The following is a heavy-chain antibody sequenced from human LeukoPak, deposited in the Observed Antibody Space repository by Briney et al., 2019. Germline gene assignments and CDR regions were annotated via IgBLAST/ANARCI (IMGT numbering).Heavy chain of an antibody. Sequence: GASVTVSFTASGYTFTSYGISWVRRAPGQGLEWMGWISAYNGNTNYAQKLQGRVTMTTDTSTSTAYMELRSLRSDDTAVYYCATSTEWFGEWYNWFDPWGQGTLVTVSS. V-gene: IGHV1-18*01. CDR3: ATSTEWFGEWYNWFDP. CDR1: GYTFTSYG. D-gene: IGHD3-10*01. J-gene: IGHJ5*02. CDR2: ISAYNGNT.